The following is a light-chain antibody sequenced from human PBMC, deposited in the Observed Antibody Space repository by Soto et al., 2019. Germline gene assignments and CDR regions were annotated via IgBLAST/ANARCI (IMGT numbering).Light chain of an antibody. CDR1: QGIDTY. V-gene: IGKV3-11*01. Sequence: EIVLTQSPATLSLSPGERATLSCRASQGIDTYLAWYQQKRGQAPRLLIYDASNRTTGIPARFSGGGSGTDFTLSISSLETDDFAVYYCQQRSSWPLTFGGGTKVEIK. CDR2: DAS. J-gene: IGKJ4*01. CDR3: QQRSSWPLT.